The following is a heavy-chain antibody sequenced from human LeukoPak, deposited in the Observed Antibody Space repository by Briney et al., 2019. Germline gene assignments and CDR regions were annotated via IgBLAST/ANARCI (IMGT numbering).Heavy chain of an antibody. CDR1: GFTFATDS. CDR3: ARDRRSFDYGDSRASNYGMDV. D-gene: IGHD4-17*01. Sequence: GGSLRLSCAASGFTFATDSMSWVRQAPGKGLEWVANIKQDGSEKYYVDSVKGRFTISRDNAKNSLYLQMNSLRAEDTAVYYCARDRRSFDYGDSRASNYGMDVWGQGTTVTVSS. CDR2: IKQDGSEK. V-gene: IGHV3-7*01. J-gene: IGHJ6*02.